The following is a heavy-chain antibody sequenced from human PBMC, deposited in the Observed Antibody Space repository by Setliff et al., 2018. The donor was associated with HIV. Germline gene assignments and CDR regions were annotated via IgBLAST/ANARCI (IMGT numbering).Heavy chain of an antibody. CDR3: ARGKLRYFDGYYYYYGMDV. D-gene: IGHD3-9*01. V-gene: IGHV4-30-4*08. CDR1: GDSIRSGDYY. CDR2: TFHTGYT. Sequence: SETLSLTCTVPGDSIRSGDYYWSWIRQSPEKGLEWIGYTFHTGYTYYNPSLKSRITISVDTSKNQFSLNLDSVTAADTAVYYCARGKLRYFDGYYYYYGMDVWGQGTTVTVSS. J-gene: IGHJ6*02.